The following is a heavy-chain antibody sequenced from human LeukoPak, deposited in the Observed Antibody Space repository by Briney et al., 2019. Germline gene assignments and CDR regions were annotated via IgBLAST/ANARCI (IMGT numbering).Heavy chain of an antibody. J-gene: IGHJ1*01. CDR3: ARLPDDYGDYKYFQH. Sequence: GGSLRLSCAASGFTFSSYWMSWVRQAPGKGLEWVANIKQDGSEKYYVDSVKGRFTISRDNVKNSLYLQMNSLRAEDTAVYYCARLPDDYGDYKYFQHWGQGTLVTVSS. D-gene: IGHD4-17*01. V-gene: IGHV3-7*01. CDR2: IKQDGSEK. CDR1: GFTFSSYW.